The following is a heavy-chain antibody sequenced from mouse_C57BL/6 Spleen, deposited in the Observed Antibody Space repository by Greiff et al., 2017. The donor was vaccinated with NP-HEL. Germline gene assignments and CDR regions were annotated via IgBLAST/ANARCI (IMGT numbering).Heavy chain of an antibody. J-gene: IGHJ2*01. CDR3: ARSKGFITTVVAHFDY. CDR1: GYTFTDYY. CDR2: IYPGSGNT. D-gene: IGHD1-1*01. Sequence: VQLQQSGAELVRPGASVKLSCEASGYTFTDYYINWVKQRPGQGLEWIARIYPGSGNTYYNEKFKGKATLTAEKSSSTAYMQLSSLTSEDSAVYFCARSKGFITTVVAHFDYWGQGTTLTVSS. V-gene: IGHV1-76*01.